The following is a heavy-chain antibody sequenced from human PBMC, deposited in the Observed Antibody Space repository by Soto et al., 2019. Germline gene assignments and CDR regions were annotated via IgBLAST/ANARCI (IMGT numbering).Heavy chain of an antibody. CDR1: GGSFSGYY. J-gene: IGHJ6*02. Sequence: SSETLSLTCAVYGGSFSGYYWSWIRQPPGKGLEWIGEINHSGSTNYNPSLKSRVTISVDTSKNQFSLKLSSVTAADTAVYYCARGPLSAGYYYYYGMDVWGQGTTVTVSS. CDR3: ARGPLSAGYYYYYGMDV. V-gene: IGHV4-34*01. CDR2: INHSGST.